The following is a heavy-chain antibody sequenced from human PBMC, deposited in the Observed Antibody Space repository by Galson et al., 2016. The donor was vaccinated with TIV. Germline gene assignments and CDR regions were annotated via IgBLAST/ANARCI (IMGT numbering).Heavy chain of an antibody. CDR3: ARHGYDFWNGQDYFFYGMDV. CDR1: GYRFSHSW. Sequence: QSGAEVKKPGGSLKISCKTSGYRFSHSWIGWVRQKPGKGLEWVGHFYPGDSDTRYSPSFQGHVTISADTSIDTAYLQWGSLKASDTAIYYCARHGYDFWNGQDYFFYGMDVWGQGTTVTVSS. CDR2: FYPGDSDT. D-gene: IGHD3-3*01. V-gene: IGHV5-51*01. J-gene: IGHJ6*02.